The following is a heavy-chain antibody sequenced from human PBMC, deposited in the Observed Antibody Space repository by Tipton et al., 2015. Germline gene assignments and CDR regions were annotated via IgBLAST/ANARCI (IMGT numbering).Heavy chain of an antibody. Sequence: TLSLTCSVSGGSIDSYYWSWIRQPPGKGLDWIGYIYYSGSTNYNPSLKSRVTISVDTSKNQFSLKLRSVTAADTAVYYCAREAYSSSGLIFDYWGQGTLVTVSS. CDR1: GGSIDSYY. J-gene: IGHJ4*02. CDR2: IYYSGST. D-gene: IGHD6-6*01. CDR3: AREAYSSSGLIFDY. V-gene: IGHV4-59*01.